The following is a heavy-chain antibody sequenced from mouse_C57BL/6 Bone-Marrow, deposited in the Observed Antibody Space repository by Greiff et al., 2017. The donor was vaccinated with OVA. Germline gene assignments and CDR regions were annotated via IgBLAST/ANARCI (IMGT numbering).Heavy chain of an antibody. CDR1: GFTFSSYA. CDR2: ISDGGSYT. J-gene: IGHJ1*03. D-gene: IGHD2-2*01. V-gene: IGHV5-4*01. CDR3: ARYGYEFYWYFDV. Sequence: EVHLVESGGGLVKPGGSLKLSCAASGFTFSSYAMSWVRQTPEKRLEWVATISDGGSYTYYPDNVKGRFTISRDNAKNNLYLQMSHLKSEDTAMYYCARYGYEFYWYFDVWGTGTTVTVAS.